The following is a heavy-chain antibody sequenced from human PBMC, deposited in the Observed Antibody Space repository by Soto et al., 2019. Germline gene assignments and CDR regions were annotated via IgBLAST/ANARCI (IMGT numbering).Heavy chain of an antibody. D-gene: IGHD6-19*01. CDR3: ARDSIAVAGPFDY. CDR1: GFTFSSYA. CDR2: ISYDGSNK. Sequence: AGSLRLSCAASGFTFSSYAMHWVRQAPGKGLEWVAVISYDGSNKYYADSVKGRFTISRDNSKNTLYLQMNSLRAEDTAVYYCARDSIAVAGPFDYWGQGTLVTVSS. V-gene: IGHV3-30-3*01. J-gene: IGHJ4*02.